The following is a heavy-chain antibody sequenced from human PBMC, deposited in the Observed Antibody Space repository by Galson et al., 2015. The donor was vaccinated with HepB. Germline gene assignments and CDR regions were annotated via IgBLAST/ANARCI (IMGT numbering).Heavy chain of an antibody. V-gene: IGHV3-30*18. Sequence: SLRLSCAASGFTFSSYGMHWVRQAPGKGLEWVAVISYDGSNKYYADSVKGRFTISRDNSKNTLYLQMNSLRAEDTAVYYCAKPLDGYSSPRSFDYWGQGTLVTVSS. CDR3: AKPLDGYSSPRSFDY. CDR1: GFTFSSYG. D-gene: IGHD6-13*01. CDR2: ISYDGSNK. J-gene: IGHJ4*02.